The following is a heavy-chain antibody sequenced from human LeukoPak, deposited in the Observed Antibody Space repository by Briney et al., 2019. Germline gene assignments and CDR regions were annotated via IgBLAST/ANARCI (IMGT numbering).Heavy chain of an antibody. V-gene: IGHV3-23*01. D-gene: IGHD4-17*01. Sequence: GGSLRLSCAASGFTFSSYAMSWVRQAPGKGLEWVSAISGSGGSTYYADSVKGRFTISRDNSKNTLYLQMNSLRVEDTAVYYCAKSTTVTTRGYFDYWGQGTLVTVSS. J-gene: IGHJ4*02. CDR1: GFTFSSYA. CDR2: ISGSGGST. CDR3: AKSTTVTTRGYFDY.